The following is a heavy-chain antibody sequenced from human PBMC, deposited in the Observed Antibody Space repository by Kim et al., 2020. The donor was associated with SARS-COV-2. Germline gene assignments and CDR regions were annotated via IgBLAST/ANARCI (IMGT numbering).Heavy chain of an antibody. D-gene: IGHD2-21*02. V-gene: IGHV4-39*01. Sequence: SETLSLTCTVSGGSISGSSYYWGWIRQPPGKGLEWIGSIYYSGSTYYNPSLKSRVTISVDTSKNQFSLKLSSVTAADTAVYYCARPTPYCGGDCLDAFDIWGQGTMVTVSS. J-gene: IGHJ3*02. CDR2: IYYSGST. CDR1: GGSISGSSYY. CDR3: ARPTPYCGGDCLDAFDI.